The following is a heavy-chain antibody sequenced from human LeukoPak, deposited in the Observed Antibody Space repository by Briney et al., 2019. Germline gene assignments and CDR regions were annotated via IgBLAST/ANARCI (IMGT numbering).Heavy chain of an antibody. V-gene: IGHV3-7*01. CDR2: INQDGSNK. J-gene: IGHJ6*03. Sequence: PGGSLRLSCAASGFTFSSYNMNWVRQAPGKGLEWVTNINQDGSNKYSVDSVKGRFTISRDNAKNSLYLQMNSLRAEDTAVYYCAREAARAGAYYYYYYMDVWGKGTTVTVSS. CDR3: AREAARAGAYYYYYYMDV. CDR1: GFTFSSYN. D-gene: IGHD6-6*01.